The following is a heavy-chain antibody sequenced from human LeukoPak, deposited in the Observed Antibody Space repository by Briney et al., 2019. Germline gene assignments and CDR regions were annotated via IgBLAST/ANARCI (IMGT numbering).Heavy chain of an antibody. J-gene: IGHJ4*02. CDR3: ARLGGLLGHSSGPLDY. D-gene: IGHD3-22*01. CDR1: GYSFTSYW. CDR2: IYPGDSDT. Sequence: GESLKISCKGSGYSFTSYWIGWVRQMPGKGLEWMGIIYPGDSDTRYSPSFQGQVTISADKSISTAYLQWSSLKASDTAMYYCARLGGLLGHSSGPLDYWGQGTLVTVSS. V-gene: IGHV5-51*01.